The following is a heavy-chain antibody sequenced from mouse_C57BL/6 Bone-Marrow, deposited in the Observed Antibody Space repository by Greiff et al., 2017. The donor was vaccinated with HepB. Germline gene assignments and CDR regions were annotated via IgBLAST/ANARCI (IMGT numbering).Heavy chain of an antibody. CDR3: APTMVGGY. J-gene: IGHJ2*01. CDR2: IHPTSERT. V-gene: IGHV1-64*01. Sequence: QVQLQQPGAELVKPGASVKLSCKASGYTFTSYWMHWVKQRPGQGLEWIGMIHPTSERTKNKEKVKSKATLTVDKSSSTAYMQLSSLTSEDSAVYYCAPTMVGGYWGQGTTLTVSS. D-gene: IGHD2-10*01. CDR1: GYTFTSYW.